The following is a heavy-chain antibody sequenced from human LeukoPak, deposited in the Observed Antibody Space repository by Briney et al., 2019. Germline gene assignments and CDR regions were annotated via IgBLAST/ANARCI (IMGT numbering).Heavy chain of an antibody. J-gene: IGHJ4*02. Sequence: GGSLRLSCAASGFTFSRYAMHWVRQAPGKGLEYVSGINDNGGRTHYGDSVKGRFSISRDNSKNTLHLQMSTLRAEDTALYYCVKDVGGSYAFDYWGQGILVTVAS. CDR3: VKDVGGSYAFDY. D-gene: IGHD1-26*01. V-gene: IGHV3-64D*09. CDR2: INDNGGRT. CDR1: GFTFSRYA.